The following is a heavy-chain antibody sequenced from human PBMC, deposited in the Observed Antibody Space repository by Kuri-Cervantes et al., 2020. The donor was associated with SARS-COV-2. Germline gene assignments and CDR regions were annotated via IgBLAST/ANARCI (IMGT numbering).Heavy chain of an antibody. J-gene: IGHJ4*02. Sequence: ASVKVSCKASGYTFTGYYMHWVRQAPGQGLEWMGWINPNSGGTNYAQKFQGRATMTRDTSISTAYMELSRLRSDDTAVYYCARGGIAARPSPFDYWGQGTLVTVSS. CDR1: GYTFTGYY. CDR3: ARGGIAARPSPFDY. D-gene: IGHD6-6*01. V-gene: IGHV1-2*02. CDR2: INPNSGGT.